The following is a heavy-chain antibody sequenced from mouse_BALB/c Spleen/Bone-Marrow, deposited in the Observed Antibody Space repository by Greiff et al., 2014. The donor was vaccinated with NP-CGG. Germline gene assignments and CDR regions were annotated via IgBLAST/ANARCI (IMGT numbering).Heavy chain of an antibody. D-gene: IGHD2-12*01. CDR2: ISSGGSYT. Sequence: EVQRVESGGGLVKPGGSLKLSCAASGFTFSSYAMSWVRQTPEKRLEWVATISSGGSYTYYPDSVKGRFTISRDNAKNTLYLQMSSLRSEDTAMYYCARQTGSYDDWFAYWGQGTLVTVSA. CDR3: ARQTGSYDDWFAY. J-gene: IGHJ3*01. V-gene: IGHV5-9-3*01. CDR1: GFTFSSYA.